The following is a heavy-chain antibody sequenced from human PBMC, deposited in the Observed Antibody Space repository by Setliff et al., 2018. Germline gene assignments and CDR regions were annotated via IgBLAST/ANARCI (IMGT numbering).Heavy chain of an antibody. V-gene: IGHV4-59*01. Sequence: SETLSLTCTVSGGSISSYYWSWIRQPPGKGLEWIGSIYYSGSTNYNPSLKSRVTISVDTSKNQFSLKLSSVTAADTAVYYCARKDSSSWSCDYWGQGTLVTVSS. D-gene: IGHD6-13*01. J-gene: IGHJ4*02. CDR2: IYYSGST. CDR3: ARKDSSSWSCDY. CDR1: GGSISSYY.